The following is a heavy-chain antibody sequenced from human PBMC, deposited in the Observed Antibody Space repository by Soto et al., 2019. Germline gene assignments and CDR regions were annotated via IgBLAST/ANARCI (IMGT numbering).Heavy chain of an antibody. CDR1: GLIFTNYA. J-gene: IGHJ4*01. D-gene: IGHD2-21*01. V-gene: IGHV3-23*04. CDR3: TAGYVVAIMEY. Sequence: EVQLVESGGAVVQPGGSLRLSCVASGLIFTNYAITWVRQAPGTGLQWVSSIHYSGRSSYYTDSVKGRFTVSRDDSKNTVYLQMNTLRVEDTARYFCTAGYVVAIMEYWGQGTQVTVSS. CDR2: IHYSGRSS.